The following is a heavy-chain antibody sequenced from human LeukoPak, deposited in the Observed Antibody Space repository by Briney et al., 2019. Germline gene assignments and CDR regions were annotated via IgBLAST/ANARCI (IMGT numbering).Heavy chain of an antibody. Sequence: PGGSLRLSCAASGLMLSIYEMNWVGQAPGRGGEGVSNIGNTGRTIYYVDSVKGRFTVSRDNAKNSLYLQMNSLRAEDTAIYYCVRGDRYFFDYWGQGTLVTVSS. CDR3: VRGDRYFFDY. J-gene: IGHJ4*02. CDR2: IGNTGRTI. V-gene: IGHV3-48*03. D-gene: IGHD1-14*01. CDR1: GLMLSIYE.